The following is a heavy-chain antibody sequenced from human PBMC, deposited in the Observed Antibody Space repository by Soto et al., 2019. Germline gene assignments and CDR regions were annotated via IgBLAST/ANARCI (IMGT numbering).Heavy chain of an antibody. CDR2: ISKDGNSK. CDR3: AGSYCGDDCALDY. J-gene: IGHJ4*02. V-gene: IGHV3-30-3*01. D-gene: IGHD2-21*02. Sequence: QVQLVESGGGVVQPGRSLRVSCAASGFTFSRYVMHWVRQAPGKGLEWVAVISKDGNSKHYADSVNGRFTISRDNPKNTLYLQMSSLRAEDTAVYYCAGSYCGDDCALDYWGQGTLVTVSS. CDR1: GFTFSRYV.